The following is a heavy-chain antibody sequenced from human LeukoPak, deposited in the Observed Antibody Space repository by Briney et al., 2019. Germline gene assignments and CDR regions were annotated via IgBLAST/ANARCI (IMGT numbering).Heavy chain of an antibody. J-gene: IGHJ4*02. Sequence: GASVKVSCKASGYTFTGYFIHWVRQAPGQGLEWMGWVNPDSGGTHYAQPFQGRVTMTRETSITTDFMELSSLTSDDTAMYYCARTMSYHWRIDYWGQGTLVTVSS. D-gene: IGHD3-16*02. CDR1: GYTFTGYF. V-gene: IGHV1-2*02. CDR2: VNPDSGGT. CDR3: ARTMSYHWRIDY.